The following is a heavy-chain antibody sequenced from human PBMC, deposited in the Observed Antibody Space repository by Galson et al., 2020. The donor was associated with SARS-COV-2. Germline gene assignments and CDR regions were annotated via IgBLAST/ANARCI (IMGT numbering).Heavy chain of an antibody. CDR1: GTSIISGSYS. D-gene: IGHD4-17*01. V-gene: IGHV4-30-2*01. J-gene: IGHJ3*02. CDR2: MPQSGGT. CDR3: ARLHYGEYAPEAFDI. Sequence: SETLSPTCAVSGTSIISGSYSWNWIRQPPGKGREWIGHMPQSGGTYYNPSLKSRATISGDRSKNQFSLRLSSVTAADTAVYYCARLHYGEYAPEAFDIWGPGTRVTVAS.